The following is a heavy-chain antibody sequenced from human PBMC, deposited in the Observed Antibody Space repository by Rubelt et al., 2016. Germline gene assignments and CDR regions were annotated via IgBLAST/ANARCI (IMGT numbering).Heavy chain of an antibody. CDR1: GYTFTAFA. Sequence: QVQLVQSGAEVKKPGASVKVSCKASGYTFTAFAMHWVRHAPGQRLEWMGWISADNINTKYSQNFQGGVTITRDTSASTAYLELSSLTSEDTAVYYCARAHYYDSSGPTFDYWGQGTLLTVSS. V-gene: IGHV1-3*01. D-gene: IGHD3-22*01. CDR3: ARAHYYDSSGPTFDY. J-gene: IGHJ4*02. CDR2: ISADNINT.